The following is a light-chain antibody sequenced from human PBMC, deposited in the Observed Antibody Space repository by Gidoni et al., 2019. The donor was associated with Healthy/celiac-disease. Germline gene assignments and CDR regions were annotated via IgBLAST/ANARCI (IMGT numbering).Light chain of an antibody. V-gene: IGKV3-11*01. CDR3: QQRSNRRT. CDR2: DAS. Sequence: EIVLTQSPATLSLSPGERAPLSCRASQSVSSYLAWYQQKPGQAPRLLIYDASNRATGIPARFSGSGSGTAFTLTISSLEPEDFAVYYCQQRSNRRTFGQGTKVEIK. J-gene: IGKJ1*01. CDR1: QSVSSY.